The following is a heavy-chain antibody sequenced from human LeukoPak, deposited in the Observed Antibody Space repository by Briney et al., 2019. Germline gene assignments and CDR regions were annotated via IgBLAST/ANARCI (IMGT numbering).Heavy chain of an antibody. J-gene: IGHJ4*02. V-gene: IGHV3-7*01. CDR2: IKQDGSEK. Sequence: PGGSLRLSCAASGFTFSSYWMSWVRQAPGKGLEWVADIKQDGSEKYYVDSVKGRFTISRDNAKNSLYLQMNSLRAEDTAVYYCASPTFYGSGSYLYWGQGTLVTVSS. CDR3: ASPTFYGSGSYLY. D-gene: IGHD3-10*01. CDR1: GFTFSSYW.